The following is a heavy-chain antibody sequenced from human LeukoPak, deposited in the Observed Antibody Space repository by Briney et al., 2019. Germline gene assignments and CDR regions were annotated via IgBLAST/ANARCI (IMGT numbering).Heavy chain of an antibody. D-gene: IGHD3-9*01. CDR2: INPNSGGT. CDR1: GYTFTGYY. CDR3: ARVRDILTGYSLDY. J-gene: IGHJ4*02. Sequence: ASVKVSCKASGYTFTGYYMHWVRQAPGQGLEWMGWINPNSGGTNYAQKFQGRVTMTRDTSISTAYMELSRLRSDDTAVYYCARVRDILTGYSLDYWGQGTLVTVSS. V-gene: IGHV1-2*02.